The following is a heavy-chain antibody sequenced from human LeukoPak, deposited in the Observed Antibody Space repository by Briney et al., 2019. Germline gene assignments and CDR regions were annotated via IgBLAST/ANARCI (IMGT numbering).Heavy chain of an antibody. CDR1: GFTFSSYA. CDR2: ISNDGSNK. J-gene: IGHJ4*02. CDR3: AKDRSIVAAAIFDY. Sequence: GGSLRLSCAASGFTFSSYAMHWVRQAPGKGLEWVAVISNDGSNKEYIDPVKGRYTISRDNSKNTLYLQMNSLRAEDTAVYYCAKDRSIVAAAIFDYWGQGTLVTVSS. D-gene: IGHD6-25*01. V-gene: IGHV3-30*04.